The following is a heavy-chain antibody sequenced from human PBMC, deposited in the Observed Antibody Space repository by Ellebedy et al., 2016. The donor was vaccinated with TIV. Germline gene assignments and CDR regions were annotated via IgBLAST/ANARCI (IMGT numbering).Heavy chain of an antibody. CDR1: GFTFSSYN. Sequence: GESLKISXAASGFTFSSYNMNWVRQAPGKGLEWVSYISSSSSAIYYADSVKGRFTISRDNAKNSLYLQMNSLRAEDTAVYYCARDAGLGGIVGAAPPWTDVWGQGTTVTVSS. D-gene: IGHD1-26*01. CDR3: ARDAGLGGIVGAAPPWTDV. V-gene: IGHV3-48*04. J-gene: IGHJ6*02. CDR2: ISSSSSAI.